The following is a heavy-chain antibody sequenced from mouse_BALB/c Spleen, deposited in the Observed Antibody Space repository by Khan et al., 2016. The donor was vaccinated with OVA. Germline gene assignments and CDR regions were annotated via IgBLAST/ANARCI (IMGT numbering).Heavy chain of an antibody. CDR3: ARDYWFAY. J-gene: IGHJ3*01. CDR2: ISSGDST. Sequence: EVELVESGGGLVKPGGSLKLSCAASGFTFSNYAMSWVRPSPEKRLEWVASISSGDSTYYPDSVKGRFTISRDNARNILYLQMSSLRSEDTAMYYCARDYWFAYWGQGTLVTGSA. CDR1: GFTFSNYA. V-gene: IGHV5-6-5*01.